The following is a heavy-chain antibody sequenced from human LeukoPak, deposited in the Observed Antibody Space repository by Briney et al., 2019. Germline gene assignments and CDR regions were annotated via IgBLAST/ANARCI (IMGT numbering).Heavy chain of an antibody. CDR3: ARAAGLELSV. CDR1: GGTFSSYA. CDR2: IIPILGIA. Sequence: GASVKVSCKASGGTFSSYAISWVRQAPGQGLEWMGRIIPILGIANYAQKFQGRVTITADKSTSTAYMELSSLGSEDTAVYYCARAAGLELSVWGQGTLVTVSS. J-gene: IGHJ4*02. D-gene: IGHD1-7*01. V-gene: IGHV1-69*04.